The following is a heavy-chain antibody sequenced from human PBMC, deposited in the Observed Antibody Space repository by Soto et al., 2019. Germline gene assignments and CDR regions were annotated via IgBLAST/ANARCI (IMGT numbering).Heavy chain of an antibody. CDR3: ARIAPPLRLLYYCYYMDV. CDR2: ISAYNGNT. Sequence: QVQLVQSGAEVKKPGASVKVSCKASGYTFTSYGISWVRQAPGQGLEWMGWISAYNGNTNYAQKLQGRVTMTTDTSTSTAYMELRSLRSDDTAVYYCARIAPPLRLLYYCYYMDVWGKGTTVTVSS. J-gene: IGHJ6*03. CDR1: GYTFTSYG. D-gene: IGHD4-17*01. V-gene: IGHV1-18*01.